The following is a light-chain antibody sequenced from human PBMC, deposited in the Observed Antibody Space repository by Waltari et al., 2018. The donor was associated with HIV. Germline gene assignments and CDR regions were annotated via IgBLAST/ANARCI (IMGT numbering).Light chain of an antibody. CDR2: TNN. CDR3: AAWNDRLSGYV. J-gene: IGLJ1*01. V-gene: IGLV1-47*01. Sequence: QSVLPQPPSASGTPGQRVTISCSGSSSNLGRNYVYWYQQLPGTAPKLLIYTNNQRPSGVPDRFSGSKSGTSASLAISGLRSEDEADYYCAAWNDRLSGYVFGTGTKVTV. CDR1: SSNLGRNY.